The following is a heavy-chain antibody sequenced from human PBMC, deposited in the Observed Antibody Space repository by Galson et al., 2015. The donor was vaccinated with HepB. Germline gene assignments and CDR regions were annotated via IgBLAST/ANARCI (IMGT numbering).Heavy chain of an antibody. V-gene: IGHV3-33*08. Sequence: SLRLSCAASGFTFSSYGMHWVRQAPGKGLEWVGVIWFDASNKFYLDSVKGRFTISRDNSRNTLYLQMNSLRVEDTAVYFCARDDGRWRTNYYYYGLDVWGQGTSVTVS. CDR2: IWFDASNK. J-gene: IGHJ6*02. D-gene: IGHD2-8*01. CDR1: GFTFSSYG. CDR3: ARDDGRWRTNYYYYGLDV.